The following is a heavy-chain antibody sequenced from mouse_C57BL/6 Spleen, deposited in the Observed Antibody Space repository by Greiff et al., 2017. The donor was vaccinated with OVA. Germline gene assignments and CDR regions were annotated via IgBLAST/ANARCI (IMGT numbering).Heavy chain of an antibody. CDR1: GFTFSSYA. Sequence: EVHLVESGGGLVKPGGSLKLSCAASGFTFSSYAMSWVRQTPEKRLEWVATISDGGSYTYYPDNVKGRFTISRDNAKNNLYLQMSHLKSEDTAMYYCARVGPFAYWGQGTLVTVSA. CDR2: ISDGGSYT. J-gene: IGHJ3*01. V-gene: IGHV5-4*01. CDR3: ARVGPFAY.